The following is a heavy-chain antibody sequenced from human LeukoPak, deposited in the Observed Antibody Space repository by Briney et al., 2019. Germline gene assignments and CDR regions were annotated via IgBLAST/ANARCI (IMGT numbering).Heavy chain of an antibody. Sequence: ASVKVSCKASGGTFSSYAISWARQAPGQGLEWMGRIIPIFGTANYAQKFQGRVTITTDESTSTAYMELSSLRSEDTAVYYCAATYYYDSSGYWGQGTLVTVSS. J-gene: IGHJ4*02. CDR2: IIPIFGTA. D-gene: IGHD3-22*01. CDR1: GGTFSSYA. V-gene: IGHV1-69*05. CDR3: AATYYYDSSGY.